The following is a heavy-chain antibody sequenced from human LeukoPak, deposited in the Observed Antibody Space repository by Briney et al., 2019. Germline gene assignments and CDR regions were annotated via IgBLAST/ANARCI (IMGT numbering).Heavy chain of an antibody. D-gene: IGHD2-21*02. CDR2: IYYSGST. V-gene: IGHV4-39*01. CDR1: GGSISSSGYY. CDR3: ARTVTAVAPWYFDY. Sequence: SETLSLTCTVSGGSISSSGYYWGGIRNPPGKGLRWMGSIYYSGSTYYNPSLKSRVTISVDTSKNQSSLKLSSVTAADTAVYYCARTVTAVAPWYFDYWGQGTLVTVSS. J-gene: IGHJ4*02.